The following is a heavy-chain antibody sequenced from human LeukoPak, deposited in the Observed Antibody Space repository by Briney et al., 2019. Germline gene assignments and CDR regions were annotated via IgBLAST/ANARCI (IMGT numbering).Heavy chain of an antibody. CDR2: ISYDGSNK. J-gene: IGHJ4*02. Sequence: GGSLRLSCAASGFTVSSNYMSWVRQAPGKGLEWVAVISYDGSNKYYADSVKGRFTISRDNSKNTLYLQMNSLRAEDTAVYYCAKACSSGCFDYWGQGTLVTVSS. D-gene: IGHD6-19*01. CDR1: GFTVSSNY. V-gene: IGHV3-30*18. CDR3: AKACSSGCFDY.